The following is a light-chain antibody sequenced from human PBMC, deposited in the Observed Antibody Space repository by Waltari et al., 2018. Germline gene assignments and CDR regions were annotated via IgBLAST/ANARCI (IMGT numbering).Light chain of an antibody. Sequence: QSVLTQPPSASGTPGQRVTLPCSGSSSNIGSKTVNWYQQLPGTAPKLLIYSNNQRPPGVPDRFSGSKSGTSASLAISGLQSEDEADYYCTAWDDSLNGVVFGGGTRLTVL. J-gene: IGLJ2*01. CDR2: SNN. V-gene: IGLV1-44*01. CDR1: SSNIGSKT. CDR3: TAWDDSLNGVV.